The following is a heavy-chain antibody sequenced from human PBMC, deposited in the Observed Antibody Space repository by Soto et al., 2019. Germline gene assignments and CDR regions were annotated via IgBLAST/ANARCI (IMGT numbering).Heavy chain of an antibody. J-gene: IGHJ3*02. CDR2: INPNGGST. CDR1: GYTFINYY. CDR3: AREKWLVRRNDPFDI. V-gene: IGHV1-46*01. Sequence: ASVKVSCKASGYTFINYYMHWVRQAPGQGLEWMEIINPNGGSTTYAQKFQGRVTLTRDTSTNTVNMELSSLRSEDTAVYYCAREKWLVRRNDPFDIWGQGTMVTVSS. D-gene: IGHD6-19*01.